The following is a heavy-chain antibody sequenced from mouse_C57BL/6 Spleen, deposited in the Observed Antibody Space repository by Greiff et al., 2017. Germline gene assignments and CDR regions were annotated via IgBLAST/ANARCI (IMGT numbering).Heavy chain of an antibody. CDR1: GFTFSSYA. Sequence: EVQLQQSGGGLVKPGGSLKLSCAASGFTFSSYAMSWVRQTPEKRLEWVATISDGGSYTYYPDNVKGRFTISRDNAKNNLYLQMSHLKSEDTAMYYCARGGYYDYDGYAMDYWGQGTSVTVSS. CDR3: ARGGYYDYDGYAMDY. J-gene: IGHJ4*01. CDR2: ISDGGSYT. V-gene: IGHV5-4*01. D-gene: IGHD2-4*01.